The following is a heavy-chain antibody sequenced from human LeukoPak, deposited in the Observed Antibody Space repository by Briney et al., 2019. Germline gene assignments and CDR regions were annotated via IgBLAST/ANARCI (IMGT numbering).Heavy chain of an antibody. CDR1: GFTFSSYW. D-gene: IGHD1-26*01. J-gene: IGHJ3*02. Sequence: RPGGSLRLSCAASGFTFSSYWMSWVRQAPGKGLEWVANIKQDGSEKYYVDSVKGRFTISRDNAKNSLYLQMNSLRAEDTAVYYCAREGGSYYLINDAFDIWGQGTMVTVSS. V-gene: IGHV3-7*01. CDR2: IKQDGSEK. CDR3: AREGGSYYLINDAFDI.